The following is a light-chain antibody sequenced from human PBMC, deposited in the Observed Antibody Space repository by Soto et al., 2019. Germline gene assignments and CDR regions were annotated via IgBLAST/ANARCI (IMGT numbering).Light chain of an antibody. CDR3: QLYGGFPRT. CDR1: QSVSSS. J-gene: IGKJ1*01. Sequence: TATLSCRASQSVSSSLAWYQHTPGQAPRLLIYDASNRATGIPARFSGSGSGTDFTLTITSLEPEDCAVYSSQLYGGFPRTFGHGTK. CDR2: DAS. V-gene: IGKV3-11*01.